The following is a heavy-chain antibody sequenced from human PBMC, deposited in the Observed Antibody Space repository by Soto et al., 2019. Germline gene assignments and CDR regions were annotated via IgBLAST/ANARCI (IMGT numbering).Heavy chain of an antibody. J-gene: IGHJ6*02. CDR1: GGSFSGYY. CDR3: ARGRDYYYLWSGYYPPRYYYSAMDV. D-gene: IGHD3-3*01. V-gene: IGHV4-34*01. Sequence: SENLSLTCAVYGGSFSGYYWSWIRQPPLKVLEWIGEINHMGSTNYNPSLKSLVTISLDTSKNQFSLKLSSVTAAETAVYYCARGRDYYYLWSGYYPPRYYYSAMDVWGQGTTVTVSS. CDR2: INHMGST.